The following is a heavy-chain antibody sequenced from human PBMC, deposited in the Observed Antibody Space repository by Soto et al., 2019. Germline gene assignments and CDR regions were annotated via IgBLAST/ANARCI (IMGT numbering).Heavy chain of an antibody. D-gene: IGHD3-9*01. Sequence: QVQLVESGGGVVQPGRSLRLSCTSPTITINVHGIQWVRQAPGKGLEWVAFISNDGRVQYYADSVRGRFTISRDYSKNTVDLQMNTLRNEETAVYYCVRDIWIGDYKWFDSWGPGTLVTVSS. CDR2: ISNDGRVQ. CDR3: VRDIWIGDYKWFDS. CDR1: TITINVHG. J-gene: IGHJ5*01. V-gene: IGHV3-30*03.